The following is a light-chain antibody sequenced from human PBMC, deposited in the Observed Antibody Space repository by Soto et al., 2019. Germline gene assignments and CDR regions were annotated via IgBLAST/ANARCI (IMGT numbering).Light chain of an antibody. V-gene: IGLV1-40*01. J-gene: IGLJ1*01. Sequence: QSVLTQPPSVSGAPGQRVTISCTGSSSKIGAGYDVHWYQQLPGTAPKLLIYGNSNRPSGVPDRFSGSKSGTSASLAITGLQAEVEADYYCQSYDSSLSAFYVFGTGTKVTV. CDR2: GNS. CDR3: QSYDSSLSAFYV. CDR1: SSKIGAGYD.